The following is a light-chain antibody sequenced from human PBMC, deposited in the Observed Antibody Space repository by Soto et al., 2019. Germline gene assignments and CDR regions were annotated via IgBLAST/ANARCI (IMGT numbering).Light chain of an antibody. Sequence: DIVMTQTPLSLSVTPGQPASISCKSSQSLLHSDGKTYLYWYLQKPGQPPQLLIYEVANRFSGVPDKFSGSGSRGDFTEEVSGVEAEGVGGKNCVQRIQLWASGQATKVDI. CDR3: VQRIQLWA. CDR2: EVA. CDR1: QSLLHSDGKTY. J-gene: IGKJ1*01. V-gene: IGKV2D-29*01.